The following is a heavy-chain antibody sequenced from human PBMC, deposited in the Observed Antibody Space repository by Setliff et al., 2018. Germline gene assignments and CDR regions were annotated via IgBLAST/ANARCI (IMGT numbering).Heavy chain of an antibody. J-gene: IGHJ4*02. Sequence: PGGSLRLSCAASGITFSSYAMHWVRQAPGRGLEWVAVISYDGINKYYADSVKGRFTISRDNSKNTLYLQMNSLRAEDTAVYYCANGDYYDSSGYYTTFDYWGQGTLVTVSS. CDR1: GITFSSYA. CDR2: ISYDGINK. V-gene: IGHV3-30*07. D-gene: IGHD3-22*01. CDR3: ANGDYYDSSGYYTTFDY.